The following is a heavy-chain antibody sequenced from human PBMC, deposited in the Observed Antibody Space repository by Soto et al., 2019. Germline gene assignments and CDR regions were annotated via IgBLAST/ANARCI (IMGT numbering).Heavy chain of an antibody. CDR3: AKNSYMTTVTNHPPSYYFDY. CDR2: ISGSGGST. J-gene: IGHJ4*02. V-gene: IGHV3-23*01. Sequence: GGSLRLSCAASGFTFSSYAMSWVRQAPGKGLEWVSAISGSGGSTYYADSGKGRFTISRDNSKNTLYLQMNSLRAEDTAVYYCAKNSYMTTVTNHPPSYYFDYWGQGTLVTVSS. CDR1: GFTFSSYA. D-gene: IGHD4-4*01.